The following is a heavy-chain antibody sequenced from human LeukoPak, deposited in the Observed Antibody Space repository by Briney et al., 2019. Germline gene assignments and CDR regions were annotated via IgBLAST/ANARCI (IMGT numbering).Heavy chain of an antibody. CDR2: IYPADSDT. Sequence: GESLQISCQGSGYSINNYWIGWVRQMPGKGLEWMGIIYPADSDTRYSPSFQGQVTISADKSISTAYLQWSSLKASDTAMYYCARQEYCSGGSCYTWFDPWGQGTLVTVSS. D-gene: IGHD2-15*01. V-gene: IGHV5-51*01. CDR3: ARQEYCSGGSCYTWFDP. CDR1: GYSINNYW. J-gene: IGHJ5*02.